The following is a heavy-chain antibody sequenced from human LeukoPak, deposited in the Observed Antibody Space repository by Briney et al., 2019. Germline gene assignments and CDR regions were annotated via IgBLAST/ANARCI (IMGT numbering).Heavy chain of an antibody. CDR1: GGSISSGDYY. J-gene: IGHJ4*02. V-gene: IGHV4-30-4*08. D-gene: IGHD6-19*01. Sequence: SQTLSLTCTVSGGSISSGDYYWSWIRQPPGKGLEWIGYIYYSGSTYYNPSLKSRVTISVDTSKNQFSLKLSSVTAADTAVYSCARSIAVAVIDYWGQGTLVTVSS. CDR2: IYYSGST. CDR3: ARSIAVAVIDY.